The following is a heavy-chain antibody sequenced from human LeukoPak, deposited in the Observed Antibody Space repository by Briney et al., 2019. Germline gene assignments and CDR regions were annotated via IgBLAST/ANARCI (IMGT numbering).Heavy chain of an antibody. V-gene: IGHV3-23*01. CDR2: ISGSGGST. D-gene: IGHD4-17*01. J-gene: IGHJ4*02. CDR3: AKGDSTVTRDPYYFDY. Sequence: PGGSLRLSCAASGFTFSSYAMSWVRQAPGKGLEWVSAISGSGGSTYYADSVKGRFTISRDNSKNTLYLHMNSLRAEDTAVYYCAKGDSTVTRDPYYFDYWGQGTLVTVSS. CDR1: GFTFSSYA.